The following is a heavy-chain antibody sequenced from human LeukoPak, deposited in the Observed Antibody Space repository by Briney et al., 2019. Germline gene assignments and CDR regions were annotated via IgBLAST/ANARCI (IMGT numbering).Heavy chain of an antibody. CDR2: ISYDGSNK. J-gene: IGHJ4*02. CDR1: GFTFSSYA. V-gene: IGHV3-30-3*01. CDR3: ARDTEEWLFPPAHYFDY. Sequence: LTGGSLRLSCAASGFTFSSYAMHWVRQAPGKGLEWVAVISYDGSNKYYADSVKGRFTISRDNSKNTLYLQMNSLRAEDTAVYYCARDTEEWLFPPAHYFDYWGQGTLVTVSS. D-gene: IGHD6-19*01.